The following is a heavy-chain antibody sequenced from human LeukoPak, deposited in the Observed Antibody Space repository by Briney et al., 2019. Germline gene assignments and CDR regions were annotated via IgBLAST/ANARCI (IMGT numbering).Heavy chain of an antibody. CDR3: VKDTGYSSSWTNNWFDP. CDR1: GFTFSSYA. J-gene: IGHJ5*02. Sequence: GRSLRLSCAASGFTFSSYAMHWVRQAPGKGLEWVALIWYDGSNTFYADSVKGRFTISRDNFKNTLYLQMISLRAEDTAVYYCVKDTGYSSSWTNNWFDPWGQGTLVTVSS. CDR2: IWYDGSNT. D-gene: IGHD6-13*01. V-gene: IGHV3-33*06.